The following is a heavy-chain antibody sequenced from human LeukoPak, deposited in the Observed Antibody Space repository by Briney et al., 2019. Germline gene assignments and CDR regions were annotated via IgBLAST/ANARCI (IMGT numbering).Heavy chain of an antibody. CDR1: GFTFSSYA. CDR2: ISGSGGST. D-gene: IGHD2-21*01. Sequence: SGGSLRLSCAASGFTFSSYAMSWVRQAPGKGLEWVSAISGSGGSTYYADSVKGRFTISRDNSKNILYLQMNRLRAEDAAVYYCAKAPVTTCSGAYCYPFDYWGQGTLVTVSS. V-gene: IGHV3-23*01. CDR3: AKAPVTTCSGAYCYPFDY. J-gene: IGHJ4*02.